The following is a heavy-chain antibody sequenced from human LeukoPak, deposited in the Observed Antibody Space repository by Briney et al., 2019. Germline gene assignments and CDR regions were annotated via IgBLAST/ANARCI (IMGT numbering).Heavy chain of an antibody. D-gene: IGHD2-15*01. J-gene: IGHJ5*02. CDR1: GLTFSSYA. V-gene: IGHV3-23*01. CDR3: ARGGYGGRIDL. CDR2: VNGSGGTT. Sequence: GGSLRLSCVASGLTFSSYAMSWVRQAPGKGLEWVSDVNGSGGTTNYADSAKGRFTISRDNFRNTLYLQMNSLRAEDTAEYYCARGGYGGRIDLWGQGTQVTVPS.